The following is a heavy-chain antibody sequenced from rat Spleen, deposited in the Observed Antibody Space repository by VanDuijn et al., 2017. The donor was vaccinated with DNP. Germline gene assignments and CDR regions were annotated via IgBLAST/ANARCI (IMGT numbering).Heavy chain of an antibody. Sequence: VQLVESGGDLVQSGRSLKVSCAASGFTFSDYNMAWVRQAPKKGLEWIAAISSGGSPYYNSALKSRLSINRDTSKSQVSLKMNSLQTEDTAIYFCTRDQDSYYWYFDFWGPGTMVTVSS. CDR3: TRDQDSYYWYFDF. V-gene: IGHV2S12*01. CDR2: ISSGGSP. J-gene: IGHJ1*01. CDR1: GFTFSDYN.